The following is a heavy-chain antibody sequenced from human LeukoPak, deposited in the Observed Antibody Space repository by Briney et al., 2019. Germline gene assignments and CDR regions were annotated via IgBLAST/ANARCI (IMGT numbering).Heavy chain of an antibody. Sequence: GGSLRLSCAASGCTFSNAWMSWVRQAPGKGLEWVGRIKSKTDGGTTDYAAPVKGRFTISRDDSKNTLYLQMNSLKTEDTAVYYCTTDGPPLGPRDYWGQGTLVTVSS. CDR2: IKSKTDGGTT. D-gene: IGHD3-16*01. J-gene: IGHJ4*02. CDR1: GCTFSNAW. V-gene: IGHV3-15*01. CDR3: TTDGPPLGPRDY.